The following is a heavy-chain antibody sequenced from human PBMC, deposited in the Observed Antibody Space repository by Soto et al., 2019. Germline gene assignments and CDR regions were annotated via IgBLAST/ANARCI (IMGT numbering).Heavy chain of an antibody. CDR1: GYTFTRYG. J-gene: IGHJ6*02. CDR3: AMVDVYVTPSPQDV. D-gene: IGHD3-16*01. Sequence: QVQLVQSGAEVKNPGASVKVSCKASGYTFTRYGIGWARQAPGQGLEWMGWINTYNGNTNYAQNVQGRVTRXTXTXXSTAYMELRSLRSNDTAIYYCAMVDVYVTPSPQDVWGQGTTVIVSS. V-gene: IGHV1-18*01. CDR2: INTYNGNT.